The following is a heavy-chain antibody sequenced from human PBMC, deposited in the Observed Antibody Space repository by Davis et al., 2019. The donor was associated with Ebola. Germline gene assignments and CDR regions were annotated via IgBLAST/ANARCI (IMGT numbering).Heavy chain of an antibody. Sequence: MPSETLSLTCTVSGGSISSGGYYWNWIRQPPGKGLEWIGYISYSGNTYYNPSLKSRVTISVDTSKNQFSLKLSSVTAADTAVYYCAREAYSSGWNAFDIWGQGTMVTVSS. CDR3: AREAYSSGWNAFDI. J-gene: IGHJ3*02. CDR1: GGSISSGGYY. V-gene: IGHV4-30-4*01. D-gene: IGHD6-19*01. CDR2: ISYSGNT.